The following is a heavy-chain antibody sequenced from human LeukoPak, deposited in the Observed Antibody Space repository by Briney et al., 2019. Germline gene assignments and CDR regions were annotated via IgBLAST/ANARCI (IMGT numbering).Heavy chain of an antibody. J-gene: IGHJ4*02. CDR2: INTNTGNP. V-gene: IGHV7-4-1*02. Sequence: ASVKVSCKASGYTFTSYAMNWVRQAPGQGLEWMGWINTNTGNPTYAQGFTGRFVFSLDTSVSTAYLQISSLKAEDTAVYYCARDSSGWYKDYFDYWGQGTLVTVSS. D-gene: IGHD6-19*01. CDR3: ARDSSGWYKDYFDY. CDR1: GYTFTSYA.